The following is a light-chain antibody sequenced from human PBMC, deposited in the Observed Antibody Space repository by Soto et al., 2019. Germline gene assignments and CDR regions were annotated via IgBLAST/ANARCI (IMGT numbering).Light chain of an antibody. V-gene: IGLV2-11*01. CDR1: TNDVGAYNY. Sequence: QSALTQPHSVSGSPGQSVTIFCTGTTNDVGAYNYVSWYQQHPVKAPKLIIFDVNKRPSGVPDRFSASKSGNTASLTISGLQAEDEADYYCCSYSGTYTPHWVLGGGTKVTVL. J-gene: IGLJ3*02. CDR3: CSYSGTYTPHWV. CDR2: DVN.